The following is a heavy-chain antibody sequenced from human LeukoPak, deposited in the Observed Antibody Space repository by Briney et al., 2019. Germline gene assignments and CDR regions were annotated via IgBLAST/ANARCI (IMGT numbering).Heavy chain of an antibody. J-gene: IGHJ4*02. V-gene: IGHV3-23*01. CDR1: GFTFSSYA. D-gene: IGHD3-22*01. CDR2: ISGSGGST. CDR3: AKDLDSSGYYPGYFDY. Sequence: YPGGSLRLSCAASGFTFSSYAMSWVRQAPGKGLEWVSAISGSGGSTYYADSVKGRFTISRDNSKNTLYLQMNSLRAEDTAVYYCAKDLDSSGYYPGYFDYWGQGTLVSVSS.